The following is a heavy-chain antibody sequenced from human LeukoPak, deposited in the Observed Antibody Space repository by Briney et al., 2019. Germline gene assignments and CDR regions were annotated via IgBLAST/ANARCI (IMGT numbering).Heavy chain of an antibody. CDR3: AKDRDLSSGSYYFDY. CDR1: AFTFDDYA. J-gene: IGHJ4*02. D-gene: IGHD1-26*01. V-gene: IGHV3-9*01. CDR2: IRWDSGSI. Sequence: GRSLRLSCAAYAFTFDDYAMHWVRQAPGKGLEWVSVIRWDSGSIGYADSVKGRFSVYRDSAKYSVYLQMNSQRDEDTALYYCAKDRDLSSGSYYFDYWGQGTLVTVSS.